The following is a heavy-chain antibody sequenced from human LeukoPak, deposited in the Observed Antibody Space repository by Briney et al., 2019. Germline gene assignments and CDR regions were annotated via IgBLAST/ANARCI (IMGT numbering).Heavy chain of an antibody. Sequence: GGSLRLSCAASGFTFDDYAMHWDRQAPGKGLEWVSGISWNSGSIGYADSVRGRFTISRDNAKNSLYLQMNSLRAEDMALYYCAKGTSSGTVTTPFDYWGQGTLVTVSS. J-gene: IGHJ4*02. D-gene: IGHD4-11*01. CDR2: ISWNSGSI. V-gene: IGHV3-9*03. CDR1: GFTFDDYA. CDR3: AKGTSSGTVTTPFDY.